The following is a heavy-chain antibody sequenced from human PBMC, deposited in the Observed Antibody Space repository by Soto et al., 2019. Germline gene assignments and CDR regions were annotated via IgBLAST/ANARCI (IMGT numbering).Heavy chain of an antibody. Sequence: QVQLVQSGAEVKKPGASVKVSCKASGYTFTSYGIIWVRQAPGQGLEWMGWISAYNGNTNYAQKLQGRVTMTTDTSTSTAYMELRSLRSDDTAVYYCARDLFVSWGGLGAAGAWFDPWGQGTLVTVSS. V-gene: IGHV1-18*01. CDR2: ISAYNGNT. J-gene: IGHJ5*02. CDR3: ARDLFVSWGGLGAAGAWFDP. D-gene: IGHD3-16*01. CDR1: GYTFTSYG.